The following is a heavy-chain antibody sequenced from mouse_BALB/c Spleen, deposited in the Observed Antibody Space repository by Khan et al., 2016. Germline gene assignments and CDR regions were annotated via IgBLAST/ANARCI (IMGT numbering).Heavy chain of an antibody. V-gene: IGHV11-2*02. J-gene: IGHJ1*01. CDR1: GFTFSGFW. Sequence: EVQLLETGGGLVQPGGSRGLSCEGSGFTFSGFWMSWVRQTPGKTLEWIGDINSDGSAINYAPSIKDRFTIFRDNDKSTLYLQMSNVRSEDTATYLSMRYGGYYWYFDVWGAGTTVTVSS. CDR2: INSDGSAI. D-gene: IGHD1-1*02. CDR3: MRYGGYYWYFDV.